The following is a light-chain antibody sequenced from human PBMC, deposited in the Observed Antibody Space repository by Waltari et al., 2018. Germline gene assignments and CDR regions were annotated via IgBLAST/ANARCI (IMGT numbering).Light chain of an antibody. CDR3: LQHSSYPLT. CDR2: AAS. V-gene: IGKV1-17*01. CDR1: QGIRND. Sequence: DIQMTQSPSSLSASVGDRVTIPCRASQGIRNDLDWYQQKPGKAPKRLIYAASSLQSGVPSRFSGSGSGTEFTLTIISLQPEDFATYYCLQHSSYPLTFGGGTKVEIK. J-gene: IGKJ4*01.